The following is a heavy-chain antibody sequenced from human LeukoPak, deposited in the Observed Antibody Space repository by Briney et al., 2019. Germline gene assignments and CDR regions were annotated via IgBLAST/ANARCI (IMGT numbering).Heavy chain of an antibody. J-gene: IGHJ3*02. Sequence: QAGGSLRLSCAASGFTFSTNDIHWVRQATGKGLEWVSAIGTAGDTYYAGSVKGRFTISRENAKNSLYLQMNSLRAGDTAVYYCAREGGYCSGGSCLDAFDIWGQGTMVTVSS. CDR3: AREGGYCSGGSCLDAFDI. CDR2: IGTAGDT. CDR1: GFTFSTND. V-gene: IGHV3-13*01. D-gene: IGHD2-15*01.